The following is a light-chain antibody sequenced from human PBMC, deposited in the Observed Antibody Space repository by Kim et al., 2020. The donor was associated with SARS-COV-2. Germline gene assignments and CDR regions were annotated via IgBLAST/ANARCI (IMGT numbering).Light chain of an antibody. Sequence: KTVTIAWTRNSCSLSSRYEPVYPQRPGKAPTTVIYEDHQRPSGVPDRFSGSIDSSSNSASLTISGLKTEDEADYHCQSYDNTNGWVFGGGTQLTVL. CDR2: EDH. CDR3: QSYDNTNGWV. CDR1: SCSLSSRY. J-gene: IGLJ3*02. V-gene: IGLV6-57*03.